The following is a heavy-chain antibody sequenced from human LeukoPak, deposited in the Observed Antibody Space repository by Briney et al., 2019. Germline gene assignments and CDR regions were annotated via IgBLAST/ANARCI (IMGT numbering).Heavy chain of an antibody. CDR1: GFTFDDYA. CDR2: ISWNSGSI. J-gene: IGHJ4*02. Sequence: GGSLRLSCAASGFTFDDYAMHWVRQAPGKGLEWVSGISWNSGSIGYADSVKGRFTISRDNAKNSLYLQMNSLRAEDTAVYYCARSRGGWYEFDYWGQGTLVTVSS. D-gene: IGHD6-19*01. CDR3: ARSRGGWYEFDY. V-gene: IGHV3-9*01.